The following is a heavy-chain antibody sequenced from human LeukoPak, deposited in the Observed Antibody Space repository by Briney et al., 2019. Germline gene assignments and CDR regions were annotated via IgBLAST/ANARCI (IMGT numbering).Heavy chain of an antibody. CDR2: INHSGST. J-gene: IGHJ4*02. CDR1: GGSFSGYY. V-gene: IGHV4-34*01. Sequence: SETLSLTCAVYGGSFSGYYWSWIRQPPGKGLEWIGEINHSGSTNYNPSLKSRVTISVDTSKNQFSLKLSSVTAADTAVYYCARVPPYYNILTGYYTSYYFDYWGQGTLVTVSS. D-gene: IGHD3-9*01. CDR3: ARVPPYYNILTGYYTSYYFDY.